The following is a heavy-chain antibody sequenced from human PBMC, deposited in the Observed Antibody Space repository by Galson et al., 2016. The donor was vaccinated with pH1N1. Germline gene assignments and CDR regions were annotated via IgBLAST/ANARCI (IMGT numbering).Heavy chain of an antibody. CDR3: ARDPEEGFLEWLFGY. D-gene: IGHD3-3*01. J-gene: IGHJ4*02. Sequence: SLRLSCAASGFTFSRYDLHWVRQAPGKGLEWVGGIPYDGKKKYYSDSVTGRFTVSRDNSKNTLYLHMSSLRADDTAIYFCARDPEEGFLEWLFGYWGQGTLVTVSS. CDR2: IPYDGKKK. V-gene: IGHV3-30*03. CDR1: GFTFSRYD.